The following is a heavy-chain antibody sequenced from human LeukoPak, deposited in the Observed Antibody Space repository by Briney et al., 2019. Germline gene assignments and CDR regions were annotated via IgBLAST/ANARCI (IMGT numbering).Heavy chain of an antibody. CDR2: IIYIFGTA. V-gene: IGHV1-69*01. Sequence: GSSVKVSCKASGGTFSSYVISWLRQPPAQGREWVGGIIYIFGTAHYAQKFQDRVTITADESTSTAYMELSSLRSEDTAVYYCARVRLGILSNYYYYYMDVWGKGTTVTVSS. CDR3: ARVRLGILSNYYYYYMDV. CDR1: GGTFSSYV. D-gene: IGHD2-15*01. J-gene: IGHJ6*03.